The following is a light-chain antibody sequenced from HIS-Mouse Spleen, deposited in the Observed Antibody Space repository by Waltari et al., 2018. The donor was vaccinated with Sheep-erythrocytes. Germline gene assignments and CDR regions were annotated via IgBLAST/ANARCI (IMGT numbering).Light chain of an antibody. CDR2: DVS. V-gene: IGLV2-11*01. J-gene: IGLJ1*01. CDR1: SSDVGGYNY. Sequence: QSALTQPRSVSGSPGQSVTISCTGTSSDVGGYNYVSWYQQHPGKAPKLMIYDVSKRPSGVPDRFSGSKSGNTVSLTISVLQAEDEADYYCCSYAGSYNHVFATGTKVTVL. CDR3: CSYAGSYNHV.